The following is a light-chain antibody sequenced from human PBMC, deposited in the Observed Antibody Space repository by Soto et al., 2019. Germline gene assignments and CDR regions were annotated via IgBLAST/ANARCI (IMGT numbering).Light chain of an antibody. J-gene: IGKJ4*01. CDR2: WAS. V-gene: IGKV4-1*01. Sequence: DIVMTQSPDSRAVSLGERATINCKSSQSVLYSSNNKNYLAWYQQKPGQPPKLLIYWASTRESGVPVRFSGSGSGTDFTLTISSLQAEDVAVYYCQQYYSTLLTFGGGTKVEIK. CDR1: QSVLYSSNNKNY. CDR3: QQYYSTLLT.